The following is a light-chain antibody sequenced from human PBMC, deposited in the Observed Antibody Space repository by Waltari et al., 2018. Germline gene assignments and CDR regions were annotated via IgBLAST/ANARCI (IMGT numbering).Light chain of an antibody. Sequence: QSALTQPPSASGSPGPSVPIPCPGTSRDIGGFNFVSWYQHHPGRAPKLMIYDVSKRPSGVPDRFSGSKSGNTASLTVSGLQAEDEADYYCSSYAGSNNILFGGGTKLTVL. CDR3: SSYAGSNNIL. CDR2: DVS. J-gene: IGLJ2*01. CDR1: SRDIGGFNF. V-gene: IGLV2-8*01.